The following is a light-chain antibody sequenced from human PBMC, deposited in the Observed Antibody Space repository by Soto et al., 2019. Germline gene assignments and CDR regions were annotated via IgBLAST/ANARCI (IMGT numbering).Light chain of an antibody. CDR2: GAS. Sequence: EIVMTQSPATLSVSPGERATLSCRASQSVRNDLAWYQQKPGQAPRFLIYGASTSATDIPARFSGSGSGTEFTLTINSLQSEDFAVYYCLQYNNWLTFGGGTKVEIK. CDR1: QSVRND. CDR3: LQYNNWLT. J-gene: IGKJ4*01. V-gene: IGKV3-15*01.